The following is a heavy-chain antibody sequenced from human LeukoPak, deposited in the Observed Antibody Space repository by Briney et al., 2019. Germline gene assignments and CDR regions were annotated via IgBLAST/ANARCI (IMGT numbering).Heavy chain of an antibody. J-gene: IGHJ4*02. D-gene: IGHD7-27*01. CDR1: GFTFSSYS. CDR2: ISSSSSTI. CDR3: ARRLPLNGGGYYFDY. V-gene: IGHV3-48*01. Sequence: GGSLRLSCAASGFTFSSYSMNWVRQAPGKGLEWVSYISSSSSTIYYADSVKGRFTISRDNAKNSLYLQMNSLRAEDTAVYYCARRLPLNGGGYYFDYWGQGTLVTVSS.